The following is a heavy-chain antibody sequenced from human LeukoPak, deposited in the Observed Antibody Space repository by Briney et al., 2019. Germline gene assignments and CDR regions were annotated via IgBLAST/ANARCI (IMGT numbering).Heavy chain of an antibody. CDR3: ARENDFWSGYGAFDI. CDR1: GGSISSSSYY. D-gene: IGHD3-3*01. Sequence: SETLSLTCTVSGGSISSSSYYWGWIRQPPGKGLEWIGSIYYSGSTYYIPSLKSRVTISVDTSKNQFSLKLSSVTAADTAVYYCARENDFWSGYGAFDIWGQGTMVTVSS. V-gene: IGHV4-39*07. CDR2: IYYSGST. J-gene: IGHJ3*02.